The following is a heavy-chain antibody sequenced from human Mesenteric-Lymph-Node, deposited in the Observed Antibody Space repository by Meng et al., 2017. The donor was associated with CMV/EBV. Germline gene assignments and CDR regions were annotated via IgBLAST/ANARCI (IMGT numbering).Heavy chain of an antibody. CDR1: GGSINSVDYY. D-gene: IGHD5/OR15-5a*01. CDR2: IYYDGRT. Sequence: ESLRLSCTVSGGSINSVDYYWTWVRQPPGKGLEWIGHIYYDGRTNDNPSLKSRLTISVDTSMNQFSLKLSSVTAADSAIYYCARTSTWQYFYAMDVWGRGTTVTVSS. V-gene: IGHV4-61*08. CDR3: ARTSTWQYFYAMDV. J-gene: IGHJ6*02.